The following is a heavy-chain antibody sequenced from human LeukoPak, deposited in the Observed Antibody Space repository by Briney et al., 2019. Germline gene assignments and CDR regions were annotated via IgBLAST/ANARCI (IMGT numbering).Heavy chain of an antibody. J-gene: IGHJ5*02. CDR3: AGSCYFDWFDP. D-gene: IGHD2-15*01. V-gene: IGHV3-7*01. CDR2: IKQDGSEK. Sequence: GGSLRLSCAASGFTFSSYWMSWVRQAPGKGLEWVANIKQDGSEKYYVDSVKGRFTISRDNAKNSLHLQMNSLRAEDTAVYYCAGSCYFDWFDPWGQGTLVTVSS. CDR1: GFTFSSYW.